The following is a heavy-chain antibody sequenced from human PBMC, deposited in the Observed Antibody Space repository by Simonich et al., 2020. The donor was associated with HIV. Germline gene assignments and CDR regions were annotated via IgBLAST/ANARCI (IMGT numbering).Heavy chain of an antibody. Sequence: QVQLVQSGAEVKKPGASVKVSCKTSGYTFTGHYMHWVRQAPGQGLEWMGWINPNSGGTNYAQSFQGRVTMTRDTSISTAYMELNRLTSDDTAIYYCARVHITGYYSDYWGQGTLVTVSS. V-gene: IGHV1-2*02. CDR1: GYTFTGHY. D-gene: IGHD3-22*01. CDR2: INPNSGGT. CDR3: ARVHITGYYSDY. J-gene: IGHJ4*02.